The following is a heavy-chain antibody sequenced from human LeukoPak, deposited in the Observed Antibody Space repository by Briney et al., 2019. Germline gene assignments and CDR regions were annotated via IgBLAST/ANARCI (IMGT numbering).Heavy chain of an antibody. D-gene: IGHD6-19*01. J-gene: IGHJ3*02. V-gene: IGHV3-23*01. CDR1: GFTFSSYA. Sequence: QAGGSLRLSCAASGFTFSSYAMSWVRQAPGKGLEWVSAISGSGGSTYYADSVKGRFTISRDNAKNSLYLQMNSLRAEDTAVYYCARTIMELAVAGKKDAFDIWGQGTMVTVSS. CDR2: ISGSGGST. CDR3: ARTIMELAVAGKKDAFDI.